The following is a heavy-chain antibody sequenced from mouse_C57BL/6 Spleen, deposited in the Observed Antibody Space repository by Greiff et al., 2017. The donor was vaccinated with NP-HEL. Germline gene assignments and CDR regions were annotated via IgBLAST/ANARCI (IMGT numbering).Heavy chain of an antibody. CDR2: IHPNSGST. CDR3: ARDSYYDYAMDY. V-gene: IGHV1-64*01. Sequence: QVQLQQPGAELVKPGASVKLSCKASGYTFTSYWMHWVKQRPGQGLEWIGMIHPNSGSTNYNEKFKGKATLTADKSSSTAYMQLSSLTSEDSAVYYCARDSYYDYAMDYWGQGTSVTVSS. CDR1: GYTFTSYW. D-gene: IGHD2-12*01. J-gene: IGHJ4*01.